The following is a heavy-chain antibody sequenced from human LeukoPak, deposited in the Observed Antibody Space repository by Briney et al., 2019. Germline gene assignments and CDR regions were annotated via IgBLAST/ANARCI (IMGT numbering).Heavy chain of an antibody. CDR2: IWFDGSNK. V-gene: IGHV3-33*01. CDR3: ARDRDWGCSYCSY. CDR1: GLTFSSYG. J-gene: IGHJ4*02. Sequence: GGSLRLSCAASGLTFSSYGMQWVPQAPGKGVEWVAVIWFDGSNKYYADSVRGRFTISRDNSKNTLYLQMNSLSAEDTAVYYCARDRDWGCSYCSYWGQGTLVTVSS. D-gene: IGHD7-27*01.